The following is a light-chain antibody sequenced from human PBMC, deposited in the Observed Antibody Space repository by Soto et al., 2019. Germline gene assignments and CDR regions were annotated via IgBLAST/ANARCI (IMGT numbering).Light chain of an antibody. Sequence: QSALTQPASVSGSPGQSITVSCTGTTSDVGGYDYVAWYQQHLGKAPKLMIYDVSSRPSGVSNRFSGSKSGNTASLTISGLQAEDEADYYCSSYLGSSTLSGVFGTGTKLTVL. V-gene: IGLV2-14*01. CDR3: SSYLGSSTLSGV. CDR2: DVS. J-gene: IGLJ1*01. CDR1: TSDVGGYDY.